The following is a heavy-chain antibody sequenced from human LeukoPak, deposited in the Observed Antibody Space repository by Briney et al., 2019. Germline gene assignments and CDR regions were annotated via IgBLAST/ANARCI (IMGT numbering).Heavy chain of an antibody. CDR3: ARQLFTTRAYAATSICT. J-gene: IGHJ5*02. Sequence: GESLKISCKGSGYTFTSYWIGWVRQMPGKGLEWMGIIYPGDSDTRYSPSFQGQVTISADKSINTAYLQWSSLKASDTAMYYCARQLFTTRAYAATSICTSGQGTPVTVSS. CDR2: IYPGDSDT. CDR1: GYTFTSYW. D-gene: IGHD3-22*01. V-gene: IGHV5-51*01.